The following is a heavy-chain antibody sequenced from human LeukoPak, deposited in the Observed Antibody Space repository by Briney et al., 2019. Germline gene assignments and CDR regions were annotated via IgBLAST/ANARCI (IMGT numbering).Heavy chain of an antibody. D-gene: IGHD3-10*01. CDR2: IKRKTEGGTT. J-gene: IGHJ4*02. V-gene: IGHV3-15*07. CDR1: GFTFSDAW. Sequence: GGSLRLSCAASGFTFSDAWMNWVRQAPGKGLEWVGRIKRKTEGGTTDYAAPVKGRFTISRDDSKNTLYLQMNSLKTEDTAFYYCTTGNFGPYWGQGTLVTVSS. CDR3: TTGNFGPY.